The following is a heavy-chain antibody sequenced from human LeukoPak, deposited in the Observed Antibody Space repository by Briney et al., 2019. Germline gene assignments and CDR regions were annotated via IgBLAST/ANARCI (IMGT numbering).Heavy chain of an antibody. Sequence: ASVNVSCKASGYTFTGYYMHWVRQAPGQGLEWMGWINPNSGGTNYAQKFQGRVTMTRDTSISTAYMELSRLRSDDTAVYYCARCGSGYHSDYYYYGMDVWGQGTTVTVSS. J-gene: IGHJ6*02. CDR1: GYTFTGYY. CDR3: ARCGSGYHSDYYYYGMDV. CDR2: INPNSGGT. D-gene: IGHD3-3*01. V-gene: IGHV1-2*02.